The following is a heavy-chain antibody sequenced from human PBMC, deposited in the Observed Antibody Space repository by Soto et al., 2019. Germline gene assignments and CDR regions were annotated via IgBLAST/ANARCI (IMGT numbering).Heavy chain of an antibody. CDR3: ARWRDTAMVEVPTDAFDI. Sequence: VKVSCKASGGTFSRYTISWVRQAPGQGLEWMGRIIPILGIANYAQKFQGRVTITADKSTSTAYMELSSLRSEDTAVYYCARWRDTAMVEVPTDAFDIWGQGTMVTVSS. V-gene: IGHV1-69*02. J-gene: IGHJ3*02. D-gene: IGHD5-18*01. CDR2: IIPILGIA. CDR1: GGTFSRYT.